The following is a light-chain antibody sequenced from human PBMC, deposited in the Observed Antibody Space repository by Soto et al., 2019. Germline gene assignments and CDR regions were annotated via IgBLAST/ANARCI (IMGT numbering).Light chain of an antibody. J-gene: IGKJ1*01. CDR3: QQYNNWPRT. Sequence: EIVMTQSPATLSASPGERATLTCRASQSVSSNLAWYQQKPGQAPRLLIYGASTRATGIPARFSGSGSGTEFTLTISSLQSEDFAVYYRQQYNNWPRTFGQGTKWIS. CDR2: GAS. V-gene: IGKV3-15*01. CDR1: QSVSSN.